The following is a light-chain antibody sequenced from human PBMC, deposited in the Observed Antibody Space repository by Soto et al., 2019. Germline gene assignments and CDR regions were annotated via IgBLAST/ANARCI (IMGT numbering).Light chain of an antibody. J-gene: IGKJ1*01. CDR1: QSVSIN. CDR2: GDF. Sequence: EIVMTQSPATLSVSPGERATVSCRASQSVSINFAWYQQRPGQAPRLLIYGDFNRATGIPARFSGTGSGTEFTLSISRLQPEDAAFYYCQQFNTWPTTFGQGTKLDI. V-gene: IGKV3-15*01. CDR3: QQFNTWPTT.